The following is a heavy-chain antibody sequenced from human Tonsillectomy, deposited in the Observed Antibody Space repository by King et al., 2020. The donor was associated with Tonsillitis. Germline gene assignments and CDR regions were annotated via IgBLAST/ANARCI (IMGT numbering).Heavy chain of an antibody. V-gene: IGHV2-70*11. D-gene: IGHD6-13*01. CDR2: IDWDDDK. CDR1: GFSLSTSGMC. J-gene: IGHJ4*02. CDR3: ARIRSSSWSETLDY. Sequence: VTLKESGPALVKPTQTLTLTCTFSGFSLSTSGMCVSWIRQPPGKALEWLARIDWDDDKYYSTSLKTRLTISKDTSKNQVVLTMTNMDPVDTATYYCARIRSSSWSETLDYWGQGTLVTVSS.